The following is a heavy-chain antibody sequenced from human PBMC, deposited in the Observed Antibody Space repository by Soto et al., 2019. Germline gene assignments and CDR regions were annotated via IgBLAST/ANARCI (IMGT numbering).Heavy chain of an antibody. CDR3: ARSGYNENLHEY. Sequence: GGSLRLSCAASGFTFSDYYMSWIRQAPGKGLEWISYSSNSGTFARYADSVKGRFSISRDNAKNSLYLQIDSLRGEDTALYYCARSGYNENLHEYWVQRNPVTV. D-gene: IGHD1-1*01. CDR1: GFTFSDYY. CDR2: SSNSGTFA. V-gene: IGHV3-11*06. J-gene: IGHJ4*02.